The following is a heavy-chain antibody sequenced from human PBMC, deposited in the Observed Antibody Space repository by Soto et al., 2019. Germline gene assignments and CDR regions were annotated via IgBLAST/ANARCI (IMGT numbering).Heavy chain of an antibody. Sequence: EVQLVESGGGLVKPGGSLRLSCAASGFTFSNAWMNWVRQAPGKGLEWVGRIKSKTDGGTTDYAAPVKGRFTISRDDSXXTLYLQMNSLKTEDTAVYYCTTDPSDVYYYYGMDVWGQGTTVTVSS. CDR2: IKSKTDGGTT. V-gene: IGHV3-15*07. CDR3: TTDPSDVYYYYGMDV. CDR1: GFTFSNAW. J-gene: IGHJ6*02.